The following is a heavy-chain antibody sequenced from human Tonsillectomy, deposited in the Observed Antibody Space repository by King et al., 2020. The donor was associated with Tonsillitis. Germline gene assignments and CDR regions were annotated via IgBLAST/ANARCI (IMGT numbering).Heavy chain of an antibody. CDR2: IYSGGST. CDR3: ARGPVMVRGVIIYYYYMDV. J-gene: IGHJ6*03. V-gene: IGHV3-53*04. Sequence: VQLVESGGDLVQPGGSLRLSCAASGFTVSSNYMSWVRQAPGKGLEWVSVIYSGGSTYYADSVKGRFTISRHNSKNTLYLQMNSLRAEDTAVYYCARGPVMVRGVIIYYYYMDVWGKGTTVTVSS. CDR1: GFTVSSNY. D-gene: IGHD3-10*01.